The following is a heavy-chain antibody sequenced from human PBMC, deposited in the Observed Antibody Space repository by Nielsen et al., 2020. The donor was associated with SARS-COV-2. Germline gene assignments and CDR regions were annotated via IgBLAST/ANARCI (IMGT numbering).Heavy chain of an antibody. CDR2: ISSSGSYI. J-gene: IGHJ4*02. Sequence: GGSLRLSCAASGLTFNTYSMIWVRQAPGGGLEWVSHISSSGSYIYYADSVKGRFTISRDNSKNTLYVQMNSLRAEDTAVYYCARANGGSYYGALDYWGQGTLVTVSS. CDR3: ARANGGSYYGALDY. D-gene: IGHD1-26*01. V-gene: IGHV3-21*01. CDR1: GLTFNTYS.